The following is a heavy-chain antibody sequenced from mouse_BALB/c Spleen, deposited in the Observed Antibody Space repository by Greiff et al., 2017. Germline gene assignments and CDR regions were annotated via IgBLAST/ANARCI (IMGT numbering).Heavy chain of an antibody. J-gene: IGHJ4*01. CDR2: ISNGGGST. CDR3: ASGYGAMDY. V-gene: IGHV5-12-2*01. CDR1: GFTFSSYT. D-gene: IGHD2-2*01. Sequence: EVKLMESGGGLVQPGGSLKLSCAASGFTFSSYTMSWVRQTPEKRLEWVAYISNGGGSTYYPDTVKGRFTISRDNAKNTLYLQMSSLKSEDTAMYYCASGYGAMDYWGQGTSVTVSS.